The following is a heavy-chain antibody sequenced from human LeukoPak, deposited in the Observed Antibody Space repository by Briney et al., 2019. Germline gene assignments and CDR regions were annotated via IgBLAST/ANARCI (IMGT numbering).Heavy chain of an antibody. J-gene: IGHJ4*02. V-gene: IGHV4-59*01. Sequence: SETLSLTCTVSGGSISSYYWSWIRQPPGKGLEWIGYIYYSGSTNYNPSLKSRVTISVDTSKNQFSLKLSSVTAADTAVYYCRGFGVMGASRDYWGQGTLVTVSS. CDR1: GGSISSYY. CDR2: IYYSGST. CDR3: RGFGVMGASRDY. D-gene: IGHD3-10*01.